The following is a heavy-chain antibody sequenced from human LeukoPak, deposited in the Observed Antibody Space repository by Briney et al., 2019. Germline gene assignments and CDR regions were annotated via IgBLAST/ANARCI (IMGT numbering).Heavy chain of an antibody. V-gene: IGHV4-4*07. Sequence: SETLSLTCTVSGVSISSYYWSWIRQPAGKGLEWIGRIYTSGSTNYNPSLKSRVIMSVDTSKNQFSLKLSSVTAADTAVYYCARVPFLYGDYPWGQGTLVTVSS. D-gene: IGHD4-17*01. CDR1: GVSISSYY. CDR3: ARVPFLYGDYP. J-gene: IGHJ5*02. CDR2: IYTSGST.